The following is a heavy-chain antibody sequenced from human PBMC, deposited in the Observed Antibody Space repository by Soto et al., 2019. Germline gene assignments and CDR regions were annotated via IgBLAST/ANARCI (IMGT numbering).Heavy chain of an antibody. Sequence: QVQLVESGGGVVQPGRSLRLSCAASGFTFSSYGMHWVRQAPGKGLEWVAVISYDGSNKYYADSVKGRFTISRDNSKNTLYLQMNSLSAEDTAVYYCAKGIGQSMVRGVPDAFDIWGQGTMVTVSS. D-gene: IGHD3-10*01. V-gene: IGHV3-30*18. CDR1: GFTFSSYG. J-gene: IGHJ3*02. CDR3: AKGIGQSMVRGVPDAFDI. CDR2: ISYDGSNK.